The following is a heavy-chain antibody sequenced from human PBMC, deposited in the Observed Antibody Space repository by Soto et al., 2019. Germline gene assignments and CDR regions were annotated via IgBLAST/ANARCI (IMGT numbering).Heavy chain of an antibody. Sequence: GGSLRLSCAASGFTFSTYWMSWVRQAPGKGLEWVANIKQDGSEKYYVDSVKGRSTISRDNAKNSLYLQMNSLRAEDTAVYYCARDRYYDSSGYSYYHYGVDVWGQGTTVTVSS. J-gene: IGHJ6*02. D-gene: IGHD3-22*01. CDR3: ARDRYYDSSGYSYYHYGVDV. CDR2: IKQDGSEK. V-gene: IGHV3-7*03. CDR1: GFTFSTYW.